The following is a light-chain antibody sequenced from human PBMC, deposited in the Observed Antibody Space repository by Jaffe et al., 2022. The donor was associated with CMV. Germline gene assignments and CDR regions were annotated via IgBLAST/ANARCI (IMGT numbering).Light chain of an antibody. J-gene: IGLJ1*01. CDR3: AAWDDSLNGYV. Sequence: QSVLTQPPSASGTPGQRVTISCSGSSSNIGSNTVTWYQQLPGTAPKLLIYGNNQRPSGVPDRFSGSKSGTSASLAISGLQSDDEGDYYCAAWDDSLNGYVFGTGTKVTVL. CDR2: GNN. V-gene: IGLV1-44*01. CDR1: SSNIGSNT.